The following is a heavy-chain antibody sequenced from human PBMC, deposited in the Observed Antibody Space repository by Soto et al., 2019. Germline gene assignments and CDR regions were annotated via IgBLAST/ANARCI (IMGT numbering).Heavy chain of an antibody. CDR3: ARDTQNWNYATLDY. CDR1: GFTFSDYY. J-gene: IGHJ4*02. D-gene: IGHD1-7*01. Sequence: QVQLVESGGGLVKPGGSLRLSCAASGFTFSDYYMSWIRQAPGKGLEWVSYISSSSSYTNYADSVKGRFTISRDNAKNSLDLQMNSLRAEDTAVYYCARDTQNWNYATLDYWGQGTLVTVSS. CDR2: ISSSSSYT. V-gene: IGHV3-11*06.